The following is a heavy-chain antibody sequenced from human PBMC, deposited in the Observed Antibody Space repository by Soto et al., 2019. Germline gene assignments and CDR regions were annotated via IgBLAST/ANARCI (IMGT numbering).Heavy chain of an antibody. D-gene: IGHD6-25*01. V-gene: IGHV1-2*02. J-gene: IGHJ6*01. CDR2: MNPKSGGA. CDR3: TRENIESSGGLYDSFGI. Sequence: ASVKVSCKTSGYTFTDQYTHCVRQAPGQGLEWIGWMNPKSGGAYFAQQFQGRDTMTRDTSIGTAYIEVTSLPSDYMGVYFCTRENIESSGGLYDSFGIWGQGTTVTVSS. CDR1: GYTFTDQY.